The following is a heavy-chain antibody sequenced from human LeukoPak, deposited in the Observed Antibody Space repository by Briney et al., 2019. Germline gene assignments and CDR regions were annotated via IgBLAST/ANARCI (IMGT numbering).Heavy chain of an antibody. CDR1: GGSISSGDYY. Sequence: SETLSLTCTVSGGSISSGDYYWSWIRQPPGKGLEWIGYIYYSGSTYYNPSLKSRVTISVDTSKNQFSLKLSSVTAADTAVYYCARIKEQWLVQNAFDIWGQGTMVTVSS. V-gene: IGHV4-30-4*08. J-gene: IGHJ3*02. CDR2: IYYSGST. CDR3: ARIKEQWLVQNAFDI. D-gene: IGHD6-19*01.